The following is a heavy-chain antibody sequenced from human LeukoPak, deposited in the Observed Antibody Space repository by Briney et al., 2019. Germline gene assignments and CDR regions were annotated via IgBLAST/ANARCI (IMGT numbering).Heavy chain of an antibody. CDR3: ARGPTRFRYFDWLSHFDY. Sequence: PSETLSLTCAVYGGSFSGYYWSWIRQPPGKGLEWIGEINHSGSTNYNPSLKSRVTISVDTSKNQFSLKLSSVTAADTAVYYCARGPTRFRYFDWLSHFDYWGQGTLVTVSS. J-gene: IGHJ4*02. D-gene: IGHD3-9*01. V-gene: IGHV4-34*01. CDR2: INHSGST. CDR1: GGSFSGYY.